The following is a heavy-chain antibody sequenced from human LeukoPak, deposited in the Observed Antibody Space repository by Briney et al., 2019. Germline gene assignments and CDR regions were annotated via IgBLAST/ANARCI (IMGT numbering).Heavy chain of an antibody. CDR2: IDWNGGNI. V-gene: IGHV3-9*01. D-gene: IGHD3-10*01. CDR3: AKSLGGWFGGLDY. CDR1: GFTFGDYA. Sequence: GGSLRLSCAASGFTFGDYAMHWVRQAPGKGLEWVSGIDWNGGNIGYADSVKGRFTISRDNAKNSLYLQMNSLIIEDTAFYYCAKSLGGWFGGLDYWGQGTLVTVPS. J-gene: IGHJ4*02.